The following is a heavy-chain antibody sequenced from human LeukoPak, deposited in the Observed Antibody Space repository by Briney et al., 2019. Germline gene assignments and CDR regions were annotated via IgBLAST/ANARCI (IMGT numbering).Heavy chain of an antibody. V-gene: IGHV3-23*01. D-gene: IGHD4-17*01. CDR2: ISDTGNT. CDR1: GFTLSSYA. Sequence: GGSLRLSCAASGFTLSSYAMSWVRQAPGKGLEWVSAISDTGNTYHADSVKGRFTISRDSSKNTLFLQMNRLRPEDAAVYYCAKEEGVTTTSIDYWGQGTLVTVSS. CDR3: AKEEGVTTTSIDY. J-gene: IGHJ4*02.